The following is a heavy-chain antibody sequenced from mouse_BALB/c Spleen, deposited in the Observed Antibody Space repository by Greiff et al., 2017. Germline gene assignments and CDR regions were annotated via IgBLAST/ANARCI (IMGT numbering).Heavy chain of an antibody. V-gene: IGHV5-12-2*01. CDR3: ARRNYGNCHFDY. J-gene: IGHJ2*01. Sequence: EVQRVESGGGLVQPGGSLKLSCAASGFTFSSYTMSWVRQTPEKRLEWVAYISNGGGSTYYPDTVKGRFTISRDNAKNTLYLQMSSLKSEDTAMYYCARRNYGNCHFDYWGQGTTLTVSS. CDR1: GFTFSSYT. CDR2: ISNGGGST. D-gene: IGHD2-1*01.